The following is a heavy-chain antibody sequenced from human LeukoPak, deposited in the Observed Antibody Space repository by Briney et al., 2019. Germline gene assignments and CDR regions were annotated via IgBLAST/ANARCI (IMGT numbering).Heavy chain of an antibody. D-gene: IGHD3-16*02. J-gene: IGHJ4*02. CDR1: GGSISSYY. CDR3: ARVFYDYVWGSYPPYYFDY. V-gene: IGHV4-4*07. Sequence: SETLSLTCTVSGGSISSYYWSWIRQPAGKGLEWIGRIYTSGSTNYNPSLKSRVTMSVDTSKNQFSLKLSSVTAADTAVYYCARVFYDYVWGSYPPYYFDYWGQGTLVTVSS. CDR2: IYTSGST.